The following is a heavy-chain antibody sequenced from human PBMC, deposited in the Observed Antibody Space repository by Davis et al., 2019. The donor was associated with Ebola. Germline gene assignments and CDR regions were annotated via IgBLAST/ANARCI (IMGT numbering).Heavy chain of an antibody. CDR3: ARGFYGSGSYYREYFDY. CDR1: GGSISSYY. Sequence: PSETLSLTCTVSGGSISSYYWSWIRQPPGKGLEWIGYIYYSGSTNYNPSLKSRVTISVDTSKNQFSLKLSSVTAADTAVYYCARGFYGSGSYYREYFDYWGQGTLVTVSS. CDR2: IYYSGST. D-gene: IGHD3-10*01. J-gene: IGHJ4*02. V-gene: IGHV4-59*12.